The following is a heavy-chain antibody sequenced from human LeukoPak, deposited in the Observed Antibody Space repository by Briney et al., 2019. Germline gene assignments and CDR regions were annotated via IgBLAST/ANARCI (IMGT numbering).Heavy chain of an antibody. D-gene: IGHD3-22*01. CDR3: TYSYDSSGYYFDRYFDL. V-gene: IGHV3-49*03. CDR2: IRSKAYGGTT. J-gene: IGHJ2*01. Sequence: GGSLRLSCTASGFTFGDYAMSWFRQAPGKGLEWVGFIRSKAYGGTTEYAASVKGRFTISRDDSKSIAYLQMNSLKTEDTAVYYCTYSYDSSGYYFDRYFDLWGRGTLVTVSS. CDR1: GFTFGDYA.